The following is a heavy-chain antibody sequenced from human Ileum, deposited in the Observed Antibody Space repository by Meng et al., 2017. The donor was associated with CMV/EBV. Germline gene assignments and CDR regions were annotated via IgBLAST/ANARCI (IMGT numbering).Heavy chain of an antibody. D-gene: IGHD3-3*01. Sequence: ASVKVSCKASGYTFTSYGIRWVRQAPGQGLEWMGWISAYNGNTNYVQKLQGRVTMTTDTSTSTAYMELRSLGSDDTAVYYCARPRPHYDFWSCYYRPERYGMDVWGQGTTVTVSS. CDR2: ISAYNGNT. CDR3: ARPRPHYDFWSCYYRPERYGMDV. CDR1: GYTFTSYG. V-gene: IGHV1-18*01. J-gene: IGHJ6*02.